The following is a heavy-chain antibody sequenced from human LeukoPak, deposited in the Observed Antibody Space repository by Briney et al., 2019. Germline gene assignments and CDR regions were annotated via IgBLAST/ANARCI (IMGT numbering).Heavy chain of an antibody. J-gene: IGHJ4*02. V-gene: IGHV3-23*01. CDR3: ARLISTSSSRFSDY. CDR2: ISISGENT. Sequence: PGGSVRLSCAASGFTFSSYAMSWVRQAPGKGLEWVSAISISGENTYYADSVKGRFTISRDTSKNTLYLQMHSLRAEDTAVYYCARLISTSSSRFSDYWGQGTLVTVSS. CDR1: GFTFSSYA. D-gene: IGHD6-6*01.